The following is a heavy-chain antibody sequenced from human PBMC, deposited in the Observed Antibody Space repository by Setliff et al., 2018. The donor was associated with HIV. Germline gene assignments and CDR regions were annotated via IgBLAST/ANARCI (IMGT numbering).Heavy chain of an antibody. V-gene: IGHV4-61*09. CDR2: IYISGST. J-gene: IGHJ5*02. Sequence: PSETLSLTCTVSGGSINSGGYYWNWIRQPAGKGLEWIGHIYISGSTNYNPSLKSRVSISVDTSKNQFSLKLNSVTAADTAVYYCAREGYYGSRGWFAPWCQGTLVTVSS. CDR3: AREGYYGSRGWFAP. D-gene: IGHD3-10*01. CDR1: GGSINSGGYY.